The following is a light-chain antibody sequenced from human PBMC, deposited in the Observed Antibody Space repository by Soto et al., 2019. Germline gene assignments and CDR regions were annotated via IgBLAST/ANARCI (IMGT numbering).Light chain of an antibody. V-gene: IGKV1-5*03. CDR3: QQYNRYLWT. J-gene: IGKJ1*01. Sequence: DIQMTQSPSTLPASVGDRVTITCRASQSISNWFAWYQQKPGKAPQLLIYKASILERGVSSRFSCSGSGTEFTNTISSLQPDDFATYYSQQYNRYLWTFSQGTKVEVK. CDR2: KAS. CDR1: QSISNW.